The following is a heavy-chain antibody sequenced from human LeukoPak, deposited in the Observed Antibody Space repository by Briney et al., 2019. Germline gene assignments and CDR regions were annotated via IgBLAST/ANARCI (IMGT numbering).Heavy chain of an antibody. Sequence: KSSETLSLTCTVSGGSISSYYWSLIRQPPGKGLEWIGYIYYSGSTNYNPSLKSRVTISVDTSKNQFSLKLSSVTAADTAVYYCARAFYYDILTGYYPVYGMDVWGQGTTVTVSS. CDR2: IYYSGST. D-gene: IGHD3-9*01. CDR3: ARAFYYDILTGYYPVYGMDV. CDR1: GGSISSYY. V-gene: IGHV4-59*01. J-gene: IGHJ6*02.